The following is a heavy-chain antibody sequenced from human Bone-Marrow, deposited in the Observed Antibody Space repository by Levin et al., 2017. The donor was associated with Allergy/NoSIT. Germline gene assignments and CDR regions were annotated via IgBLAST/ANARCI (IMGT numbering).Heavy chain of an antibody. Sequence: RLSCAASGFTFSNYAMNWVRQAPGKGLEWVSGISDNGGVTHYADSVRGRFTISRDNSKNTLYLQMHSLRAEDTAMYYCAKRELVVQAKSFDYWGQGTLVTVSS. CDR2: ISDNGGVT. J-gene: IGHJ4*02. V-gene: IGHV3-23*01. D-gene: IGHD2-2*01. CDR1: GFTFSNYA. CDR3: AKRELVVQAKSFDY.